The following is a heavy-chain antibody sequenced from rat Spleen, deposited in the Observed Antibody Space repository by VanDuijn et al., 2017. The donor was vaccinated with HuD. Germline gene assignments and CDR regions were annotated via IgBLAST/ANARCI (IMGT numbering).Heavy chain of an antibody. J-gene: IGHJ3*01. CDR1: GFTFSDFA. CDR3: ASAEFGVGWFAY. CDR2: ISYEGSST. D-gene: IGHD4-3*01. V-gene: IGHV5-22*01. Sequence: EVQLVESGGDLAQPGRSLKLSCAASGFTFSDFAMAWVRQAPKKGLEWVASISYEGSSTYYGDSVKGRFTISRDNAKSTLYLQMDSLRSEDTATYYCASAEFGVGWFAYWGQGTLVTVSS.